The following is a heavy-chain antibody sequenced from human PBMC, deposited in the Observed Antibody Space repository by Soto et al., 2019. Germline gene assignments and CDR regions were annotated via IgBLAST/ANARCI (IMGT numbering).Heavy chain of an antibody. J-gene: IGHJ4*02. CDR3: GLWFGELFDG. D-gene: IGHD3-10*01. CDR1: GFTVSSNY. Sequence: EVQLVESGGGLVQPGGSLRLSCAASGFTVSSNYMSWVRQAPGKGLEWVSVIYSGGSTYYADSVKGRFTISRDNSKNTVYVQMNSLRAEDTAVYYFGLWFGELFDGWGQGTLVTVSS. V-gene: IGHV3-66*01. CDR2: IYSGGST.